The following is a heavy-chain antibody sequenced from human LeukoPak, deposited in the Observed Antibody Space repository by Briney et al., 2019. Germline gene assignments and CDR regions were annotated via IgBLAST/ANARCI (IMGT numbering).Heavy chain of an antibody. CDR1: GGSFSGYY. CDR3: AKAGRHYYYYYGMDV. Sequence: SETLSLTCAVYGGSFSGYYWSWIRQPPGKGLEWIGEINHSGSTNYNPSLKSRVTISVDTSKNQFSPKLSSVTAADTAVYYCAKAGRHYYYYYGMDVWGQGTTVTVSS. V-gene: IGHV4-34*01. J-gene: IGHJ6*02. CDR2: INHSGST.